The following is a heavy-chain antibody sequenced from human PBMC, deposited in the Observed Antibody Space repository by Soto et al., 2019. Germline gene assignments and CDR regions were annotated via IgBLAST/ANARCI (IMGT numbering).Heavy chain of an antibody. J-gene: IGHJ4*02. CDR2: ISAYNGNT. CDR3: ARDSHLGELSHELDY. CDR1: GYTFTSYG. D-gene: IGHD3-16*02. V-gene: IGHV1-18*01. Sequence: ASVKVSCKASGYTFTSYGISWVRQAPGQGLEWMGWISAYNGNTNYAQKLQGRVTMTTDTSTSTAYMELRSLRSDDTAVYYCARDSHLGELSHELDYWGQGTLVTVSS.